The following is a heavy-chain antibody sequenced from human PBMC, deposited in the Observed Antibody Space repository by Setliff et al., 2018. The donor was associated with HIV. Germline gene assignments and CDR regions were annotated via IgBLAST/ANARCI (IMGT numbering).Heavy chain of an antibody. CDR2: ISYDGSDK. D-gene: IGHD3-16*01. CDR3: GKAPYPQYYYYYMDV. Sequence: GGSLRLSCAASGFTFSSYGMHWVRQAPGKGLEWVAVISYDGSDKYYVDAVKGRFTIARDNSKNRLYLQMNSLRAEDTAVYYCGKAPYPQYYYYYMDVWGKGTTVTV. J-gene: IGHJ6*03. CDR1: GFTFSSYG. V-gene: IGHV3-30*12.